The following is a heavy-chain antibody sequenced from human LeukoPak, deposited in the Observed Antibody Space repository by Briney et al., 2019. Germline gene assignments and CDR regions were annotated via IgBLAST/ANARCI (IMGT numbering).Heavy chain of an antibody. CDR1: GFTFSSYS. J-gene: IGHJ3*02. CDR3: ARGNSGSLSESAFDI. CDR2: ISSSSSYI. D-gene: IGHD1-26*01. Sequence: TGGSLRLSCAASGFTFSSYSMNWVRQAPGKGLEWVSSISSSSSYIYYADSVKGRFTISRDNAKNSLYLQMNSLRAEDTAVYYCARGNSGSLSESAFDIWGQGTMVTVSS. V-gene: IGHV3-21*01.